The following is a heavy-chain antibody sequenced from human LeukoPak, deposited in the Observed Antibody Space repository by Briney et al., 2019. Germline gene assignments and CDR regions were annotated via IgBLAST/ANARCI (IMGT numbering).Heavy chain of an antibody. Sequence: SETLSLTCAVYGGSFSSYYWSWIRQPPGKGLEWIGYIYYSGSTNYNPSLKSRVTISVDTSKNQFSLKLSSVTAADTAVYYCARVDPDYSNYWRAEHAFDIWGQGIMVTVSS. CDR2: IYYSGST. CDR1: GGSFSSYY. D-gene: IGHD4-4*01. V-gene: IGHV4-59*01. CDR3: ARVDPDYSNYWRAEHAFDI. J-gene: IGHJ3*02.